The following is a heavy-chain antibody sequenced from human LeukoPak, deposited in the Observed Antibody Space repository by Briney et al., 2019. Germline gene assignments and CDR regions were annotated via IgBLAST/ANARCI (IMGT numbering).Heavy chain of an antibody. CDR1: GGSISSGGYS. CDR3: AKLAAFDI. CDR2: INHSGST. J-gene: IGHJ3*02. D-gene: IGHD1-1*01. Sequence: SQTLSLTCAVSGGSISSGGYSWSWIRQPPGKGLEWIGEINHSGSTNYNPSLKSRVTISVDTSKNQFSLKLSSVTAADTAVYYCAKLAAFDIWGQGTMVTVSS. V-gene: IGHV4-30-2*01.